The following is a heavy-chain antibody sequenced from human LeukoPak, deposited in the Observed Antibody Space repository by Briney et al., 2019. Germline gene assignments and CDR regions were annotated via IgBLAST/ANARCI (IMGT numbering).Heavy chain of an antibody. J-gene: IGHJ4*02. CDR3: ANSHRDSSGYYFDY. CDR2: ISSSSSTI. Sequence: GGSLRLSCAASGFTFSSYSMNWVRQAPGKGLEWVSYISSSSSTIYYADSVKGRFTISRDNAKNSLYLQMNSLRAEDTAVYYCANSHRDSSGYYFDYWGQGTLVTVSS. V-gene: IGHV3-48*01. CDR1: GFTFSSYS. D-gene: IGHD3-22*01.